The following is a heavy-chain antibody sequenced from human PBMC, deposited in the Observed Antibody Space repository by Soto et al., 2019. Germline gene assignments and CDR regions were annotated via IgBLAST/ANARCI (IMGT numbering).Heavy chain of an antibody. CDR1: GGIFRRYA. Sequence: SVKVSCKVSGGIFRRYAISWVRQAPGQGLEWLGGIVPIFDITNYAQKFQGRVTITADESTSTAYMDLTSLRSEDTAVYYCARPDEGSYSSNHHYYYALDVWGQGTTVTVSS. J-gene: IGHJ6*02. V-gene: IGHV1-69*13. CDR2: IVPIFDIT. D-gene: IGHD3-16*01. CDR3: ARPDEGSYSSNHHYYYALDV.